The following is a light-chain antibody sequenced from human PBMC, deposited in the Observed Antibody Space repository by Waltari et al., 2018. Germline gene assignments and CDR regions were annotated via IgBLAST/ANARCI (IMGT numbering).Light chain of an antibody. Sequence: QSVLTQPPSASGTPGQRVTISCSGSHSNIGNNPVNWYQQLPGTAPKLLIHSTSQRPSGVPDRFSGSKSGTSVSLAISGLQSVDEADYYCATWDGSLEGYVFGTGTKVSVL. CDR3: ATWDGSLEGYV. CDR1: HSNIGNNP. V-gene: IGLV1-44*01. CDR2: STS. J-gene: IGLJ1*01.